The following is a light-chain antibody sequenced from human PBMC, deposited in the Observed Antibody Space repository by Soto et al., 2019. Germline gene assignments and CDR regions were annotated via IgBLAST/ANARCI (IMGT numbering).Light chain of an antibody. CDR3: QQYYDFPYT. J-gene: IGKJ2*01. V-gene: IGKV1D-8*01. CDR1: QGISNY. Sequence: VIWMTQSPSLLSASTGDRVTISCRLSQGISNYLAWYQQKPGKGPELLIYAASTLQSGVPSRFSGRGSGTDFTLTISCLQSEDFATYYCQQYYDFPYTFGQGTKLEIK. CDR2: AAS.